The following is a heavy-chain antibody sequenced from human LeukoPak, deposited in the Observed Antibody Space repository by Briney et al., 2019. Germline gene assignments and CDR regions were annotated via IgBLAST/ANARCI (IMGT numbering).Heavy chain of an antibody. D-gene: IGHD6-25*01. CDR2: INAGNGNT. J-gene: IGHJ4*02. V-gene: IGHV1-3*01. CDR3: ARRTAPPDY. Sequence: ASVKVSCKASGYTFTSYAMHWVRQAPGQRLEWMGWINAGNGNTKYSQKFQGRFTISRDNAKNSLFLQMSSLRAEDTAVYYCARRTAPPDYWGQGTLVTVSS. CDR1: GYTFTSYA.